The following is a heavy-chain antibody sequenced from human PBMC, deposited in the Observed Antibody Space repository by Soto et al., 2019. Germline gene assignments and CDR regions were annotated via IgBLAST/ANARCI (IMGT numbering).Heavy chain of an antibody. J-gene: IGHJ4*02. Sequence: SLRLSCAASGFTFSSYAMNWVRQGPGKGLEWDTVISGSGGSTYYADSVKGRFTISRDNSKNTLYLQMNSLRAEDTAVYYCASRSSGWYFDYWGQGTLVTVSS. CDR2: ISGSGGST. D-gene: IGHD6-19*01. CDR1: GFTFSSYA. V-gene: IGHV3-23*01. CDR3: ASRSSGWYFDY.